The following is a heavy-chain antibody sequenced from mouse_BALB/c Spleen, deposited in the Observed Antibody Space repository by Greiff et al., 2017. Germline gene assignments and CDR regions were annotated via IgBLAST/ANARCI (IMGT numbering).Heavy chain of an antibody. J-gene: IGHJ4*01. CDR2: IRNKANGYTT. V-gene: IGHV7-3*02. D-gene: IGHD1-2*01. CDR3: ARDSLFITTAYYAMDN. CDR1: GFTFTDYY. Sequence: EVKLEESGGGLVQPGGSLRLSCATSGFTFTDYYMSWVRQPPGKALEWLGFIRNKANGYTTEYSASVKGRFTISRDNSQSILYLQMNTLRAEDSATYYCARDSLFITTAYYAMDNWGQGTSVTVSS.